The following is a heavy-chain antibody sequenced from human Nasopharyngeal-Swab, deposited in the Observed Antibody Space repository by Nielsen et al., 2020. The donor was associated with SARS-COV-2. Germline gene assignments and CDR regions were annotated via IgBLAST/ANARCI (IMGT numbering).Heavy chain of an antibody. D-gene: IGHD1-26*01. CDR2: VDSSGST. CDR3: ARWSTISRFFDF. J-gene: IGHJ4*02. Sequence: SETLSLTCTVSCGSISSYYWSWIRQPPGKGLEWIGCVDSSGSTNYSPSLKSRVTISADTSKNQFSLKLTTVTAADTAMYYCARWSTISRFFDFWGQGTQVTVSS. V-gene: IGHV4-59*13. CDR1: CGSISSYY.